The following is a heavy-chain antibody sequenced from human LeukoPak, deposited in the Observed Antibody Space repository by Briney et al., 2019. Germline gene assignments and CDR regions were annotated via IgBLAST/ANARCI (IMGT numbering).Heavy chain of an antibody. J-gene: IGHJ3*02. V-gene: IGHV4-59*01. CDR1: GASISSYY. D-gene: IGHD3-22*01. CDR2: LYYSGSSGST. Sequence: SSETLSLTCIVSGASISSYYWSWIRQSPGKGLEWIGYLYYSGSSGSTIYNPSLKSRVTISLDTSTNHFPLELSSVTAADTAVYYCARGRGYYDAFDIWGQGTVVTVSS. CDR3: ARGRGYYDAFDI.